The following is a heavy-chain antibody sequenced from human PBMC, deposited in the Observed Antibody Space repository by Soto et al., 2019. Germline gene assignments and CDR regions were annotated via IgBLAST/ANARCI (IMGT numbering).Heavy chain of an antibody. J-gene: IGHJ6*02. Sequence: PSETLSLTCTVSGVSISSGGYYWSWIRQHPGKGLEWIGYIYYSGSTYYNPSLKSRVTITVDTYKNQFSLKLSSVTAADTAVYYCAREERNWNYYGMDDWGQGTTVTVSS. CDR2: IYYSGST. CDR3: AREERNWNYYGMDD. V-gene: IGHV4-31*03. CDR1: GVSISSGGYY. D-gene: IGHD1-1*01.